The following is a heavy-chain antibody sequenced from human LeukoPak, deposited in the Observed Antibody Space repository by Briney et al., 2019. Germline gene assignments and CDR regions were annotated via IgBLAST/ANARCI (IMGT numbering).Heavy chain of an antibody. CDR2: IYYSGST. CDR1: GGSISSGGYY. CDR3: ARDRFSAVTTSYYYGMDV. Sequence: SETLSLTCTVSGGSISSGGYYWSWIRQHPGKGLEWIGYIYYSGSTYYNPSLKSRVTVSVDTSKNQFSLKLSSVTAADTAVYYCARDRFSAVTTSYYYGMDVWGQGTTVTVSS. V-gene: IGHV4-31*03. D-gene: IGHD4-17*01. J-gene: IGHJ6*02.